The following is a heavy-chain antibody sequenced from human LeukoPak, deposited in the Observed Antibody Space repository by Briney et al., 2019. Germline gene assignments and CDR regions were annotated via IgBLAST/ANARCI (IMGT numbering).Heavy chain of an antibody. CDR3: VRVAGRGARRLDS. V-gene: IGHV1-2*02. Sequence: ASVTVSCKPSGYTFSGFFMHWVGQAPGQGLEWMGWINPNTGGTNYAQKFQGRVTMTRDTSISTAYMELSRLRSDDTAVYYCVRVAGRGARRLDSWGQGALVTVSS. CDR2: INPNTGGT. CDR1: GYTFSGFF. J-gene: IGHJ4*02. D-gene: IGHD3-10*01.